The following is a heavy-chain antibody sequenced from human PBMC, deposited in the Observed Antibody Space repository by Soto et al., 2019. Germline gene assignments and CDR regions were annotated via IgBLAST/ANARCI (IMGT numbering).Heavy chain of an antibody. V-gene: IGHV4-59*11. CDR1: AGSITGHY. CDR3: ARGRFYFDN. Sequence: ASETLSLTCIVSAGSITGHYWSCIRQPPGKGLEWIGCVHHTGSTDLNPSLKSRVTISVDTSKNQFSLKLGSVTAADTALYFCARGRFYFDNWGQGTLVTASS. CDR2: VHHTGST. J-gene: IGHJ4*02.